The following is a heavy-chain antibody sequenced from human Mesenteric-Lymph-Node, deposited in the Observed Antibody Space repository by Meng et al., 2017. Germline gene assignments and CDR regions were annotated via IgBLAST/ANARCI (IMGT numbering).Heavy chain of an antibody. CDR2: VINHGSGA. CDR3: ASAPEATPSCLTN. Sequence: QRGESGGGLGPHGGSLTLSCATSGFPFSNYWMNWVRKAPGKGLVWVARVINHGSGADYADSVKGRFTISRDNAKNTLYLQMNSLRDEDTAVYYCASAPEATPSCLTNWGRGTLVTVSS. CDR1: GFPFSNYW. V-gene: IGHV3-74*01. D-gene: IGHD3-9*01. J-gene: IGHJ4*02.